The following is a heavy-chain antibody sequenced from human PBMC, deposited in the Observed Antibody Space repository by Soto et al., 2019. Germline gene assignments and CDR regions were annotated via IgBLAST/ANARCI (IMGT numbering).Heavy chain of an antibody. Sequence: SETLSLSCAVFGGSSSNSDWWICVRPPPGTGLHSIRQICHRRSTNDNSSPLGRVTLSLDQANNQFSLKLSSVPAEDTAVYYCAHRPIVGADIWGQATLVHVSS. CDR3: AHRPIVGADI. CDR1: GGSSSNSDW. CDR2: ICHRRST. V-gene: IGHV4-4*02. D-gene: IGHD1-26*01. J-gene: IGHJ4*02.